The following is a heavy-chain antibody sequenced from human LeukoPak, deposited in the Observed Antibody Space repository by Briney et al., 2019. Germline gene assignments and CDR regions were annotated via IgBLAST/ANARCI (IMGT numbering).Heavy chain of an antibody. CDR3: ARGMGATRVFDY. D-gene: IGHD1-26*01. CDR2: IIPIFGTA. V-gene: IGHV1-69*05. CDR1: GGTFSSYA. J-gene: IGHJ4*02. Sequence: ASVKVSCKASGGTFSSYAISWVRQAPGQGLEWMGRIIPIFGTANYAQKFQGRVTLTTDESTSTAYMELSSLRSEDTAVYYCARGMGATRVFDYWGQGTLVTVSS.